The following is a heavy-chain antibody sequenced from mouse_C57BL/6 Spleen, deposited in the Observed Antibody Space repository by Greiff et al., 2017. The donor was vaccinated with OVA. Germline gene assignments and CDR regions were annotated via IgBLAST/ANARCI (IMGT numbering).Heavy chain of an antibody. D-gene: IGHD2-1*01. CDR1: GYTFTSYW. V-gene: IGHV1-64*01. J-gene: IGHJ3*01. Sequence: QVQLQQPGAELVKPGASVKLSCKASGYTFTSYWMHWVKQRPGQGLEWIGMIHPNSGSTNYNEKFKSKATLTVDKSSSTAYMQLSSLTSEDSAVYYCARSGGNLYFAYWGQGTLVTVSA. CDR2: IHPNSGST. CDR3: ARSGGNLYFAY.